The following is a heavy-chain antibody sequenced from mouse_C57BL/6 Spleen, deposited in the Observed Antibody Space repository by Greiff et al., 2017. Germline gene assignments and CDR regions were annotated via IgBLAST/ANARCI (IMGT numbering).Heavy chain of an antibody. V-gene: IGHV5-17*01. CDR2: ISSGSSTI. CDR3: AREYGNYQYYFDY. Sequence: EVKLMESGGGLVKPGGSLTLSCAASGFTFSDYGIHWVRQAPEKGLEWVAYISSGSSTIYYADTLKGRFTISRDNAKNTLFLQMTSLRSEDTAMYYCAREYGNYQYYFDYWGQGTTLTVSA. CDR1: GFTFSDYG. J-gene: IGHJ2*01. D-gene: IGHD2-1*01.